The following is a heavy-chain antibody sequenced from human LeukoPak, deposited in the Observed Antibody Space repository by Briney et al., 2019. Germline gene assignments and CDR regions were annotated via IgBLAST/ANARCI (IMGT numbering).Heavy chain of an antibody. V-gene: IGHV1-2*02. J-gene: IGHJ5*02. CDR2: INPNSGGT. CDR1: GYTFTGYY. D-gene: IGHD2-15*01. CDR3: ARGVEDIVVVVAAEYPRLCWFDP. Sequence: APVKVSSKASGYTFTGYYMHWVRQAPGQGREWMGWINPNSGGTNYAQKFQGRVTMTRDTSISTAYMELSRLRSDDTAVYYCARGVEDIVVVVAAEYPRLCWFDPWGQGTLVTVSS.